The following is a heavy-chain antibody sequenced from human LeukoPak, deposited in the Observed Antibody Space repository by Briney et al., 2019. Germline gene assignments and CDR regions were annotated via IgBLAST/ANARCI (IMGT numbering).Heavy chain of an antibody. CDR2: ISGSGGST. CDR1: GFTFSNYA. V-gene: IGHV3-23*01. Sequence: GESLKISCAASGFTFSNYAMSWVRQAPGKGLEWVSSISGSGGSTYYADSVKGRFTISRDNSKNTLYLQMNSLRAEDTAVFYCARVPYWGQGTLVTVSS. J-gene: IGHJ4*02. CDR3: ARVPY.